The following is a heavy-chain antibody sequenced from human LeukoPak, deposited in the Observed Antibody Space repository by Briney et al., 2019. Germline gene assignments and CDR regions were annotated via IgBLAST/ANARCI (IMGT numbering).Heavy chain of an antibody. D-gene: IGHD2-21*02. V-gene: IGHV3-23*01. CDR2: ISGSGGST. J-gene: IGHJ4*02. Sequence: GGSLRLSCAASGFTFSSYAMSWVRQAPGKGLEWVSAISGSGGSTYYADSVKGRFTISRDNSKNTLYLQMNSLRAEDTAVYYCARESINCGGDCLYFDYWGQGTLVTVSS. CDR1: GFTFSSYA. CDR3: ARESINCGGDCLYFDY.